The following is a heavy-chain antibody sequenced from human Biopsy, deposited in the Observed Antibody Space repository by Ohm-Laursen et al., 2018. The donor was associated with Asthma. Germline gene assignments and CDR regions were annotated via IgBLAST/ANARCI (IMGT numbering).Heavy chain of an antibody. CDR3: ARGWNCGGDCYSLDY. V-gene: IGHV4-30-2*06. D-gene: IGHD2-21*02. CDR1: GDSIDSGDYS. Sequence: TLSLTCCVSGDSIDSGDYSWTWIRQSPGVGLEWIGYIYRNGDTYYNPTLKNRVTISIDRSKDQFSLRLRSVTAADTAVYYCARGWNCGGDCYSLDYWGQGTLVTVSS. J-gene: IGHJ4*02. CDR2: IYRNGDT.